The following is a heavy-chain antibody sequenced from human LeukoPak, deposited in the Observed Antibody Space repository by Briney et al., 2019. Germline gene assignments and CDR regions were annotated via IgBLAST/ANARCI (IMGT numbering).Heavy chain of an antibody. J-gene: IGHJ4*02. CDR1: GFTFSSYG. D-gene: IGHD5-12*01. CDR3: AKEHSGYDLGYFDY. CDR2: IWYDGSNK. V-gene: IGHV3-33*06. Sequence: PGGSLRLSCAASGFTFSSYGMHWVRQAPGKGLGWVAVIWYDGSNKYYADSVKGRFTISRDNSKNTLYLQMNSLRAEDTAVYYCAKEHSGYDLGYFDYWGQGTLVTVSS.